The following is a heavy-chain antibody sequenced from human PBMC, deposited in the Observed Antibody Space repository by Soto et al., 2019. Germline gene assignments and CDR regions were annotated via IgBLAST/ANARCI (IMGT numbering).Heavy chain of an antibody. V-gene: IGHV4-4*02. CDR2: VFHTGGT. CDR3: ARVFSSGSGWMYYFDF. D-gene: IGHD6-19*01. Sequence: QVQLQESGPGLVKPSETLSLTCTVSSDSIAGENWWSWVRQPPGLGLEWIGEVFHTGGTNYNPSLTIRVTMEVGKSKNQFSLKLISATAADTAVYYCARVFSSGSGWMYYFDFLGQGTLVSVSS. CDR1: SDSIAGENW. J-gene: IGHJ4*02.